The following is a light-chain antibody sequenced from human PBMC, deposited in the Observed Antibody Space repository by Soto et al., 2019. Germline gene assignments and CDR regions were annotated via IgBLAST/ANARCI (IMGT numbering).Light chain of an antibody. CDR3: SSYTDRKNLV. CDR1: SSDIGGYNS. V-gene: IGLV2-8*01. Sequence: ALTQSPSASGSPGQSVTISCTGTSSDIGGYNSVSWYQQHPGKAPKVMIYDVTKRPSGVPDRFSGSKSGNTASLTVSALQAEDGADYYCSSYTDRKNLVFGTGTKVTVL. CDR2: DVT. J-gene: IGLJ1*01.